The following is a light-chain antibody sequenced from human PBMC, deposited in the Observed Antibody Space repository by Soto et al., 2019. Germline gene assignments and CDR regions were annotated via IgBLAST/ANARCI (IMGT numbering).Light chain of an antibody. CDR1: QSISSW. CDR2: AAS. J-gene: IGKJ1*01. CDR3: QPYYTYPRT. V-gene: IGKV1-5*01. Sequence: DIQMTQSPSTLSASVGARVTITGRASQSISSWLAWYQQKPGKARKLLIYAASTLQSGVTSRFSGSGSGTDFTLTISCLQSEDFAAYYCQPYYTYPRTFGQVTKVDIK.